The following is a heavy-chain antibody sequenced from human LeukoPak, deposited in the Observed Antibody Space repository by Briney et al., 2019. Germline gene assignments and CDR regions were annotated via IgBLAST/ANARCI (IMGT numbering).Heavy chain of an antibody. Sequence: ASVKVSCKASGYTFTGYYMHWVRQAPGQGLEWMGWINPNSGGTNYAQKFQGRVTMTRDTSISTAYMELSRLRSDDTAVYYCARAKWELLRVLGWFDPWGQGTLVTVSS. D-gene: IGHD1-26*01. J-gene: IGHJ5*02. V-gene: IGHV1-2*02. CDR1: GYTFTGYY. CDR3: ARAKWELLRVLGWFDP. CDR2: INPNSGGT.